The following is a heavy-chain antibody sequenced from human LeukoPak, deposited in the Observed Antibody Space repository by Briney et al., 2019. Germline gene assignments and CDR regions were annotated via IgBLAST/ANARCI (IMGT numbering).Heavy chain of an antibody. V-gene: IGHV4-34*01. D-gene: IGHD3-10*01. Sequence: PSETLSLTCAVYGGSFSGYYWSWIRQPPGKGLEWIGEINHSGSTNYNPSLKSRVTISVDTSKNQFSLELSSVTAADTAVYYCARVSMYYGSGSYYTYYYYYMDVWGKGTTVTVSS. CDR1: GGSFSGYY. CDR3: ARVSMYYGSGSYYTYYYYYMDV. J-gene: IGHJ6*03. CDR2: INHSGST.